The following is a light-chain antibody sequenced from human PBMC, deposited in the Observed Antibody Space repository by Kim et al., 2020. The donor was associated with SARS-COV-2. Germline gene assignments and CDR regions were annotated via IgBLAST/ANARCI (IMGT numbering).Light chain of an antibody. J-gene: IGLJ1*01. CDR1: ALPRQY. CDR2: KDS. CDR3: QSADSSGTYV. V-gene: IGLV3-25*03. Sequence: VAPGQTARITCTGDALPRQYAYWYQQKPGQAPVLVIYKDSERPSGIPERFSGSSSGTTVTLTISGVQADDEADYYCQSADSSGTYVFGTGTKVTVL.